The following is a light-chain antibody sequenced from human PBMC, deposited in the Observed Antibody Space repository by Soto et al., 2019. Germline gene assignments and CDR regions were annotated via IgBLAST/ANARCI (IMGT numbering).Light chain of an antibody. CDR3: QHYNDWPPTWT. V-gene: IGKV3-15*01. Sequence: EIVMTQSPATLPVSPGERATLSCRASQSVSSKLAWYQQKPGQVPRVLIYGASTRATGIPARFSGSGSGTEFTLTISSLQSEDFAVYFCQHYNDWPPTWTFGQGTKVDIK. CDR2: GAS. CDR1: QSVSSK. J-gene: IGKJ1*01.